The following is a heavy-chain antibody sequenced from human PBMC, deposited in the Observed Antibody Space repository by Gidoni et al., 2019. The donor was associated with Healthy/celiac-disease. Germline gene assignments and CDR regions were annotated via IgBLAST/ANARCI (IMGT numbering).Heavy chain of an antibody. CDR1: GVTVSSYA. J-gene: IGHJ4*02. Sequence: EVQRLESGGSVVQSGGSLRLTAAAPGVTVSSYASSGVRQDRGTGLEWFSAISGRGGTTYYSCSVKGRFTISRDNTTNTLYLQMNSLMAEDTAVYYCANWYYYDSSGYYSDYWGQGTLVTVSS. D-gene: IGHD3-22*01. V-gene: IGHV3-23*01. CDR3: ANWYYYDSSGYYSDY. CDR2: ISGRGGTT.